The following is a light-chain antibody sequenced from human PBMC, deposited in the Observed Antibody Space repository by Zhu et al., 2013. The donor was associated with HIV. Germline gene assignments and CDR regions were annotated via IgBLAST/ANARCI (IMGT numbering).Light chain of an antibody. CDR3: SSYADGDNLV. CDR2: GNN. Sequence: QSVLTQPPSVSGAPGQRVTISCTGSTSKIGPGFDFHWYQHLPGTAPKLLIYGNNNRPSGVPKRFSVSKSGNTASLTVSGLQAEDEADYYCSSYADGDNLVFGGGTKVTVL. J-gene: IGLJ2*01. CDR1: TSKIGPGFD. V-gene: IGLV1-40*01.